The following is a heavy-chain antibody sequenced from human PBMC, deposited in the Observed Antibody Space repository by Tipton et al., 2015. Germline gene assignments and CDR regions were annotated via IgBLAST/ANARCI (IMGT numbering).Heavy chain of an antibody. D-gene: IGHD4-17*01. V-gene: IGHV4-39*07. CDR1: GGSISSSLHY. Sequence: TLSLTCTVSGGSISSSLHYWGWIRQPPGKGLEWIGNIHHSGDTYYNPSLESRVTISVDTSKNQFSLNLRSVTAADTAVYYCARAEIGDFDYWGQGTLVTVSS. CDR2: IHHSGDT. CDR3: ARAEIGDFDY. J-gene: IGHJ4*02.